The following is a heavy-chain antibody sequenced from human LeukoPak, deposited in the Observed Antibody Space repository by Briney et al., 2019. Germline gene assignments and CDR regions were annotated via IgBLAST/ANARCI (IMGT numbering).Heavy chain of an antibody. Sequence: ASVTVSCKASGYTLTDYYMHWVRQAPGQGLEWMGWINPNSGGTNYAQKFQGRVTMTRDTSASTAYMELSRLTSDDTAVHYCARADGDGPLDYWGQGTLVTVSS. CDR1: GYTLTDYY. V-gene: IGHV1-2*02. J-gene: IGHJ4*02. CDR2: INPNSGGT. CDR3: ARADGDGPLDY. D-gene: IGHD5-24*01.